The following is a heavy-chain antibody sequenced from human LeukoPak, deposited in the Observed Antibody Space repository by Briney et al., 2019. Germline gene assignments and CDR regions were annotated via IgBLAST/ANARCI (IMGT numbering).Heavy chain of an antibody. V-gene: IGHV4-30-4*01. D-gene: IGHD2-15*01. CDR2: IYYSGST. CDR1: GGSISSGDYY. CDR3: ARVTMCSGGSCHFTFDY. J-gene: IGHJ4*02. Sequence: SETLSLTCTVSGGSISSGDYYWSWIRQPPGKGLECIGYIYYSGSTYYNPSLKSRVTISVDTSKNQFSLKLSSVTAADTAVYYCARVTMCSGGSCHFTFDYWGQATLVTVSS.